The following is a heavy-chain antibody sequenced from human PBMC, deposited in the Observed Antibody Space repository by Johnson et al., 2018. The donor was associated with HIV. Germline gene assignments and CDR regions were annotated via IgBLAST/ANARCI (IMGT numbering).Heavy chain of an antibody. CDR1: GFTFDDSG. CDR2: INWNGGST. Sequence: EVQLVESGGGVARPGGSLRLCFAASGFTFDDSGMSWVRQDPGKWLAWAPGINWNGGSTGYADSVMGRFAISSDNTKNSLYLQMNSLRAEDKALYYCARGSIMITFGGVCPDAVDIWGQGTVVIVSS. D-gene: IGHD3-16*01. J-gene: IGHJ3*02. CDR3: ARGSIMITFGGVCPDAVDI. V-gene: IGHV3-20*03.